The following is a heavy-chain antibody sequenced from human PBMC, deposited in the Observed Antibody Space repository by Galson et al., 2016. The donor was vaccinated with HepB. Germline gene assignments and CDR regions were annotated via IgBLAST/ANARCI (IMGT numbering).Heavy chain of an antibody. CDR1: GFTFSSYA. J-gene: IGHJ6*02. D-gene: IGHD1-26*01. CDR2: ISYAGSNK. Sequence: LRLSCAASGFTFSSYAMYWVRQAPGKGLEWVAVISYAGSNKYYADSVKGRFTISRDNSKNTLFLQMNSLRAEDTAVYYCAKEPAPVGSYGVYYYYGMDVWGQGTTVTVSS. CDR3: AKEPAPVGSYGVYYYYGMDV. V-gene: IGHV3-30*18.